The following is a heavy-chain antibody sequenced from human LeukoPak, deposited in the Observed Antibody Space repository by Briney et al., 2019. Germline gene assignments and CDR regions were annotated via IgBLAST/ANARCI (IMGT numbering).Heavy chain of an antibody. CDR1: GFSFSSYA. CDR2: ISYNGGKK. D-gene: IGHD1-26*01. CDR3: ARKGAGAGDY. J-gene: IGHJ4*02. Sequence: GGSLRLSCAASGFSFSSYAIHWVRQAPGKGLEWVALISYNGGKKDYADSVKGRFTIDRDNSKNTVYLQMNSLRAEDTAVYYCARKGAGAGDYWGQGTLVTVSS. V-gene: IGHV3-30*04.